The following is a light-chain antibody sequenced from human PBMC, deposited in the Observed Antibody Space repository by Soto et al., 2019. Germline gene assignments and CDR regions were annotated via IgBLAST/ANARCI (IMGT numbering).Light chain of an antibody. V-gene: IGLV2-11*01. CDR3: CSYAGGYTYV. J-gene: IGLJ1*01. Sequence: QSALTQPPSASGSPGQSVTISCTGTSSDIGGYNYVSWYQQHPGKAPKFMIYDVNKRPSGVPDRFSGSKSGNTASLTISGLQAEDEADYYCCSYAGGYTYVFGSGTKVTVL. CDR2: DVN. CDR1: SSDIGGYNY.